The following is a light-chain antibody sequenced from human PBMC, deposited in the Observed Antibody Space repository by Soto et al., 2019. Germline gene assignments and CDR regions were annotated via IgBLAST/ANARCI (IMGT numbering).Light chain of an antibody. CDR1: SSDVGSYNL. CDR2: EGS. Sequence: QSVLTQPASGSGCPGQSITISCTGTSSDVGSYNLVSWYQQHPGKAPKLMIYEGSKRPSGVSNRFSGSKSGNTASLTISGLQAEDEADYYCCSYAGRVFGTGTKVTVL. CDR3: CSYAGRV. J-gene: IGLJ1*01. V-gene: IGLV2-23*01.